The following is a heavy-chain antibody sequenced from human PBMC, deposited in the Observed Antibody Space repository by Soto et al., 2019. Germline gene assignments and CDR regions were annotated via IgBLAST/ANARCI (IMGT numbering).Heavy chain of an antibody. Sequence: SETLSLTCTVSGGSISSDYWSWIRQPPGKGLEWMGYIYYSGSTNYNPSLNSRVTISAATSKNQFSLQLSSVPAADTAVYYSARDQREYYYDSSGLNWFDPWGQGTLVTVSS. J-gene: IGHJ5*02. CDR3: ARDQREYYYDSSGLNWFDP. CDR1: GGSISSDY. D-gene: IGHD3-22*01. V-gene: IGHV4-59*01. CDR2: IYYSGST.